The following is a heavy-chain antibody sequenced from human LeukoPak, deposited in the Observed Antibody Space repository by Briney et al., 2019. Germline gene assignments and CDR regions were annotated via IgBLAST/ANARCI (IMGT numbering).Heavy chain of an antibody. D-gene: IGHD3-22*01. V-gene: IGHV1-69*05. CDR2: IIPIFGTA. J-gene: IGHJ4*02. CDR1: GCTFSSYA. Sequence: SVKVSCKASGCTFSSYAISWVRQAPGQGLEWMGRIIPIFGTANYAQKFQGRVTITTDESTSTAYMELSSLRSEDTAVYYCARAPISDSSGYLFYWGQGTLVTVSS. CDR3: ARAPISDSSGYLFY.